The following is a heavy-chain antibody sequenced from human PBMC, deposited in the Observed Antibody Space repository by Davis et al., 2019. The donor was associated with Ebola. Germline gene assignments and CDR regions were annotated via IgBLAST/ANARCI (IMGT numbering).Heavy chain of an antibody. CDR3: VRVAGGRDGFI. J-gene: IGHJ4*02. Sequence: ASVKVSCKASGFTFIDYYLHWVRQAPGQGPEWMGIINPSGGRTNYAQKFQDRVIMTRDTSRTTVDMELTSLRSEDTAVYYCVRVAGGRDGFIWGQGTQVTVSS. V-gene: IGHV1-46*01. D-gene: IGHD5-24*01. CDR2: INPSGGRT. CDR1: GFTFIDYY.